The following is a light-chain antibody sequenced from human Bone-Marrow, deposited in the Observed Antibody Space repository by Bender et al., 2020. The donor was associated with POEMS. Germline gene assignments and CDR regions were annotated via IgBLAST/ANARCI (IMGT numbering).Light chain of an antibody. CDR2: LDS. CDR1: SSNIGAGYD. V-gene: IGLV1-40*01. J-gene: IGLJ2*01. CDR3: QSYDHVLKAV. Sequence: QSVLTQPPSVSGAPGQRVTISCTGSSSNIGAGYDVHWYQHFPGSPPKLLIYLDSRRPSGVPDRFSASKSGASAHLAITGLQAEDEAEYFCQSYDHVLKAVFGGGTKLIVL.